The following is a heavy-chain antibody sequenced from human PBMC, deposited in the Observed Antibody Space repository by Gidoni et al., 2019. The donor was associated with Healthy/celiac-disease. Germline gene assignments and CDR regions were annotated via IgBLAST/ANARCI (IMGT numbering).Heavy chain of an antibody. Sequence: QVQLPESGPGLVKPSETLSLTCTVSGGSISSYYWSWIRQPPGKGLEWIGYIYYCGSTNYNPSLKSRVTISVDTSKNQFSLKLSSVTAADTAGYYCARFYDSSGYYYGHFDYWGQGTLVTVSS. CDR3: ARFYDSSGYYYGHFDY. V-gene: IGHV4-59*01. CDR1: GGSISSYY. CDR2: IYYCGST. D-gene: IGHD3-22*01. J-gene: IGHJ4*02.